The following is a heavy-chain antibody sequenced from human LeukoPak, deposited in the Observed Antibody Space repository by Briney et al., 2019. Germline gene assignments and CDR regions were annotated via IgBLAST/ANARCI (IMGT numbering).Heavy chain of an antibody. V-gene: IGHV3-11*04. D-gene: IGHD4-17*01. CDR2: ISSSGSSI. CDR3: ARERRGDYGRADLYYFDY. J-gene: IGHJ4*02. Sequence: GGSLRLSCAASGFIFSDYYMSWIRQAPGKGLEWVSYISSSGSSIYYADSVKGRFTISRDNAKNSLYLQMNSLRAEDTAVYYCARERRGDYGRADLYYFDYWGQGTLVTVSS. CDR1: GFIFSDYY.